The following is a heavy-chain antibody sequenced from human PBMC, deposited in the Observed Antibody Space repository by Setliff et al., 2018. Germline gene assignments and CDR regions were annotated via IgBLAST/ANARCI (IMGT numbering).Heavy chain of an antibody. V-gene: IGHV3-48*01. CDR3: ARDEVNCSGTKCYSGFDS. CDR2: INTVGTNI. CDR1: GFTFSSFG. D-gene: IGHD2-15*01. J-gene: IGHJ4*03. Sequence: GGSLRLSCAGSGFTFSSFGMNWVRQAPGKGLEWVSYINTVGTNIFYADSVRGRFTISRDNARKSLFLQMNSLRAEDTAVYYCARDEVNCSGTKCYSGFDSWGQGTMVTVSS.